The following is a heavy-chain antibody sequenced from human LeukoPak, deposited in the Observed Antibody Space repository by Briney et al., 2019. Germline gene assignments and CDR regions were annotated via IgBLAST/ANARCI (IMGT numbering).Heavy chain of an antibody. V-gene: IGHV3-21*01. CDR2: ISSSGSYI. Sequence: PGGSLRLSCAASGFTFSSYSMNWVRQAPGKGLEWVSSISSSGSYINYADSVKGRFTISRDNAKSSLYLQMNSLRAEDTAVYYCARAAYDFHFDYWGQGTLVTVSS. J-gene: IGHJ4*02. D-gene: IGHD2-21*02. CDR3: ARAAYDFHFDY. CDR1: GFTFSSYS.